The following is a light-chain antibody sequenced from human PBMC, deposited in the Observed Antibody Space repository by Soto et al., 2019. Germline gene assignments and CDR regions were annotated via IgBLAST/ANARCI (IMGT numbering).Light chain of an antibody. CDR3: CSYAGSSIL. V-gene: IGLV2-23*01. CDR1: SSDVGSYNL. Sequence: QSALTQPASVSGSPGQSITISCNETSSDVGSYNLVSWYQQHPGKAPKLMIYEGSKRPSGVSNRFSGSKSGNTASLTISGLQAEEEADYYCCSYAGSSILFGTGTKLTVL. CDR2: EGS. J-gene: IGLJ1*01.